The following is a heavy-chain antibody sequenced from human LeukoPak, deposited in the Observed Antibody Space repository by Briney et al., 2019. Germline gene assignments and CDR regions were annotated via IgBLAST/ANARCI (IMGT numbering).Heavy chain of an antibody. CDR2: IIPILGIA. Sequence: SVKVSCKASGGTFSSYTISWVRQAPGQGLEWMGRIIPILGIANYAQKFQGRVSITADKSTSTAYMELSSLRSEDTAVYYCARGFKAYDILTGSPQLGIWGQGTMVTVSS. D-gene: IGHD3-9*01. J-gene: IGHJ3*02. CDR1: GGTFSSYT. V-gene: IGHV1-69*02. CDR3: ARGFKAYDILTGSPQLGI.